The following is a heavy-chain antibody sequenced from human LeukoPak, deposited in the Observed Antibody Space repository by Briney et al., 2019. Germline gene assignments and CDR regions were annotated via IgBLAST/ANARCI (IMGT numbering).Heavy chain of an antibody. CDR2: IYYSGST. J-gene: IGHJ6*02. CDR1: GGSISSYY. D-gene: IGHD3-9*01. V-gene: IGHV4-59*01. CDR3: ASTYYDIFRGYYYYGMDV. Sequence: PSETLSLTCTVSGGSISSYYWSWIRQPPGRGLEWIGYIYYSGSTNYNPSLKSRVTISVDTSKNQFSLKLSSVTAADTAVYYCASTYYDIFRGYYYYGMDVWGQGTTVTVSS.